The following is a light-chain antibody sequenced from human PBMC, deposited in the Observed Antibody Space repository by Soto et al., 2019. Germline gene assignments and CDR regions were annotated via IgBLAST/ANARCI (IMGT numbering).Light chain of an antibody. Sequence: QLVLTQSSSASASLGSSVKLTCTLSSGHSSNIIAWHQQQPGKAPRYLMKLEGSGSYNKGSGVPDRFSGSSSGADRYLTISNVQSEDEADYYCETWDTSTRVFGGGTKLTVL. CDR2: LEGSGSY. J-gene: IGLJ3*02. CDR3: ETWDTSTRV. V-gene: IGLV4-60*03. CDR1: SGHSSNI.